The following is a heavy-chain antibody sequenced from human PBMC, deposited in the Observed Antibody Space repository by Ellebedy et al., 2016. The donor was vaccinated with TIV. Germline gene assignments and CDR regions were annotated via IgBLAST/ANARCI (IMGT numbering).Heavy chain of an antibody. J-gene: IGHJ4*02. Sequence: GESLKISXAASGFRFSSYGMHWVRQAPGKGLEWVARISSDGSRRNYADSVKDRFTISRDNSKNTLFLHMNILRTEDTAVYYCAKPADPNPGYSASWATYFDYWGQGTLVTVSS. CDR2: ISSDGSRR. CDR1: GFRFSSYG. D-gene: IGHD6-13*01. CDR3: AKPADPNPGYSASWATYFDY. V-gene: IGHV3-30*18.